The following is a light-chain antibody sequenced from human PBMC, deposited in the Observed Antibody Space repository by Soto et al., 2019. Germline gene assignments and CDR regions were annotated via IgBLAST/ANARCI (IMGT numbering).Light chain of an antibody. CDR1: SSDVGAYDF. CDR2: EVS. J-gene: IGLJ1*01. CDR3: TSYTRSSTYV. V-gene: IGLV2-14*01. Sequence: QSALTQPASVSGSLGQSITFSCTGSSSDVGAYDFVSWYQQYPGKAPKLIISEVSDRPSRISDRFSGSKSGNTASLTISGLQAEDEADYYCTSYTRSSTYVFGTGTKVTVL.